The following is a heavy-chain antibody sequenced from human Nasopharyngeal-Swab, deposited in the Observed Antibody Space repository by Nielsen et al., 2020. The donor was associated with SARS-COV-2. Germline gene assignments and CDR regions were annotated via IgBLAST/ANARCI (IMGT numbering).Heavy chain of an antibody. CDR2: ISSSSSYI. Sequence: GGSLRLSGAASGVTFSSYSMNWVRQAPGKGLEWVSSISSSSSYIYYADSVKGRFTISRDNAKNSLYLQMNSLRAEDTAVYYCARWDYSNSDLDYWGQGTLVTVSS. V-gene: IGHV3-21*01. D-gene: IGHD4-11*01. J-gene: IGHJ4*02. CDR1: GVTFSSYS. CDR3: ARWDYSNSDLDY.